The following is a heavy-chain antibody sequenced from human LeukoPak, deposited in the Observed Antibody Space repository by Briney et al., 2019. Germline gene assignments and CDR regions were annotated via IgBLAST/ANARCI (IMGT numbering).Heavy chain of an antibody. Sequence: GGSLRLSCAASGFTFSNYWMHWVRQGPGKGLVWVSRINSDGRSTTYADSVKGRFTISRDNAKSTLYLQMNSLRAKDTAVYYCARGGSAYSYDFWGQGTLVTVSS. J-gene: IGHJ4*02. CDR2: INSDGRST. CDR1: GFTFSNYW. D-gene: IGHD3-22*01. V-gene: IGHV3-74*01. CDR3: ARGGSAYSYDF.